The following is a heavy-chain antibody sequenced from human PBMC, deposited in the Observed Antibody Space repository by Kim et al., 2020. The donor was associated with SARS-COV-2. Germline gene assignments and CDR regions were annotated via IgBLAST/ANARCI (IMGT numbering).Heavy chain of an antibody. Sequence: GGSLRLSCAASGFTFTDNWMTWVRQARGKGLEWVANIKQDGTEKYYVDSVKGRFTISRDNAKKSLYLQMNSLRAEDTALYYCAKGRWLGSWGQVALV. D-gene: IGHD2-15*01. J-gene: IGHJ4*02. V-gene: IGHV3-7*01. CDR2: IKQDGTEK. CDR1: GFTFTDNW. CDR3: AKGRWLGS.